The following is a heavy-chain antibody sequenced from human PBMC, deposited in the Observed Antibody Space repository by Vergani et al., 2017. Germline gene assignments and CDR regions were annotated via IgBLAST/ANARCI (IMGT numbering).Heavy chain of an antibody. D-gene: IGHD4-23*01. CDR1: GGSISAGYYF. CDR3: ARRSGGYYSGGKVHPLRTAFDV. Sequence: QVQLPASGPGRVKPSQTLSLTCPMSGGSISAGYYFWSWIRQPAGKGLEWLGHISASGNASHSPSLKTRVSMSVDTSKNQFSLTVTSVTAADTAIYFCARRSGGYYSGGKVHPLRTAFDVWVHGTVVTVSS. CDR2: ISASGNA. V-gene: IGHV4-61*02. J-gene: IGHJ3*01.